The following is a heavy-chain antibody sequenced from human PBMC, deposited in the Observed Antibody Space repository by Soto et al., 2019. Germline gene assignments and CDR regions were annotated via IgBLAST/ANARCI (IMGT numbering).Heavy chain of an antibody. D-gene: IGHD3-22*01. CDR1: GFTVSSNY. CDR3: VREKVTMIVGFYYFDY. Sequence: GESLKISCAASGFTVSSNYMSWVRQAPGKGLEWVSVIYAGGSTHYADSVEDRFTISRDNSNNMLYLQMNSLRAEDTAVYYCVREKVTMIVGFYYFDYWGEGTRVTGSS. CDR2: IYAGGST. V-gene: IGHV3-66*01. J-gene: IGHJ4*02.